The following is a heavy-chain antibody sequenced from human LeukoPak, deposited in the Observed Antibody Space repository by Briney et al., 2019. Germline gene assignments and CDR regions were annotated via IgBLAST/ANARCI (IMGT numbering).Heavy chain of an antibody. CDR2: IIPIFGTA. CDR1: GGTFSSYA. Sequence: ASVKVSCKASGGTFSSYAISWVRQAPGQGLEWMGGIIPIFGTANCAQKFQGRVTITADESTSTAYMELSSLRSEDTAVYYCAKSRDFWAYGMDVWGQGTTVTVSS. V-gene: IGHV1-69*13. CDR3: AKSRDFWAYGMDV. D-gene: IGHD3-3*01. J-gene: IGHJ6*02.